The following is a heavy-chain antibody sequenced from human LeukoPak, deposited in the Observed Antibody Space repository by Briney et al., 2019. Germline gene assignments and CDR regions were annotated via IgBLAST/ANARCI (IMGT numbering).Heavy chain of an antibody. D-gene: IGHD3-22*01. CDR1: GFTFSSYA. V-gene: IGHV3-23*01. CDR2: ISGSGGST. Sequence: GGSLRLSCAASGFTFSSYAMSWVRQAPGKGLEWVSAISGSGGSTYYADSVKGRFTISRDNSKNTLYLQMNSLRAEDTAVYYCAKRAVDGYYDSSGYPDNDAFDIWGQGTMVIVSS. CDR3: AKRAVDGYYDSSGYPDNDAFDI. J-gene: IGHJ3*02.